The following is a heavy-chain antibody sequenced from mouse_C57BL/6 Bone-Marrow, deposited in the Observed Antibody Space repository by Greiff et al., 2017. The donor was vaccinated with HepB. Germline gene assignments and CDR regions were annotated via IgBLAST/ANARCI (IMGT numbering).Heavy chain of an antibody. CDR3: ASLYSNYGTYYFDY. D-gene: IGHD2-5*01. Sequence: EVQLQQSGPELVKPGASVKISCKASGYTFTDYYMNWVKQSHGKSLEWIGDINPNNGGTSYNQKFKGKATLTVDKSSSTAYMELRSLTSEDSAVYYCASLYSNYGTYYFDYWGQGTTLTVSS. J-gene: IGHJ2*01. V-gene: IGHV1-26*01. CDR2: INPNNGGT. CDR1: GYTFTDYY.